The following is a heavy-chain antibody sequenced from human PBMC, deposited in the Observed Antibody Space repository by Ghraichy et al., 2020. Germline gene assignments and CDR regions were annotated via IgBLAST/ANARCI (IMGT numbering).Heavy chain of an antibody. Sequence: GGSLRLSCAASGFTFSSYGMHWVRQAPGKGLEWVAVISYDGSNKYYADSVKGRFTISRDNSKNTLYLQMNSLRAEDTAVYYCAKDAVDTAMARLVGGSSRKVDYLDYWGQGTLVTVSS. D-gene: IGHD5-18*01. J-gene: IGHJ4*02. CDR2: ISYDGSNK. CDR3: AKDAVDTAMARLVGGSSRKVDYLDY. V-gene: IGHV3-30*18. CDR1: GFTFSSYG.